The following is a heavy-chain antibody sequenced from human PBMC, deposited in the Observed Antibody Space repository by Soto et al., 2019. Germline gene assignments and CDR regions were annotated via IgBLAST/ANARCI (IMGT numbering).Heavy chain of an antibody. D-gene: IGHD3-3*01. CDR3: ARWSYLDY. V-gene: IGHV3-23*01. J-gene: IGHJ4*02. Sequence: PGGSLRLSCAASGFSFGSYALSWVRQAPGKGLEWVSTISGSDGKTFYADSVKGRFSISRDTSQSNLYLQMNSLRADDTAMYYCARWSYLDYWGQGTRVTLSS. CDR2: ISGSDGKT. CDR1: GFSFGSYA.